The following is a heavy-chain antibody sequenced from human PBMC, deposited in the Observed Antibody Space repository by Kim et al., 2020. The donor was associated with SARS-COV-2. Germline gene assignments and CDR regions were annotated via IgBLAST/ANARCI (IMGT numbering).Heavy chain of an antibody. V-gene: IGHV3-23*01. CDR3: AKADIVVVPAAIPGYYYGMDV. J-gene: IGHJ6*02. CDR1: GFTFSSYA. Sequence: GGSLRLSCAASGFTFSSYAMSWVRQAPGKGLEWVSAISGSGGSTYYADSVKGRFTISRDNSKNTLYLQMNSLRAEDTAVYYCAKADIVVVPAAIPGYYYGMDVWGQGTTVTVSS. D-gene: IGHD2-2*01. CDR2: ISGSGGST.